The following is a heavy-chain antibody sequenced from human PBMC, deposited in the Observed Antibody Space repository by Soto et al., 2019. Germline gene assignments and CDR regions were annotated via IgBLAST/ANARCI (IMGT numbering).Heavy chain of an antibody. V-gene: IGHV2-5*02. CDR1: GFSLPTDRVG. CDR3: AHAYGGRSLY. D-gene: IGHD1-26*01. CDR2: IYWDDSK. Sequence: QIILKESGPTLVKPTQTLTLTCTFSGFSLPTDRVGVGWIRQPPGKALEWLAVIYWDDSKTYRPSLKSRLTITKDTSKNQVALTMTDMDPVDTATYYCAHAYGGRSLYWGQGTLVTVSS. J-gene: IGHJ4*02.